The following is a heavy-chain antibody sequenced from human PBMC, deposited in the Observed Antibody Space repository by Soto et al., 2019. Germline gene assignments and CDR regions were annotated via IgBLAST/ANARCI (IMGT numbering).Heavy chain of an antibody. J-gene: IGHJ5*02. Sequence: PSETLSLTCTVSGGSISSGGYYWSWIRQHPGKGLEWIGYIYYSGSTYYSPSLKSRVTISVDTSKNQFSLKLSSVTAADTAVYYCARGLRFLDCAWFDPWGQGTLVTVSS. CDR3: ARGLRFLDCAWFDP. V-gene: IGHV4-31*03. CDR2: IYYSGST. CDR1: GGSISSGGYY. D-gene: IGHD3-3*01.